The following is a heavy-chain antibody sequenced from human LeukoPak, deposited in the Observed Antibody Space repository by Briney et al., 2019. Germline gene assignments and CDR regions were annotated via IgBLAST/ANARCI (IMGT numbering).Heavy chain of an antibody. CDR2: ISWNSGSI. D-gene: IGHD2-2*01. V-gene: IGHV3-9*03. J-gene: IGHJ2*01. CDR1: GFTFDDYA. CDR3: AKAAAPTDRYFDL. Sequence: GRSLRLSCAASGFTFDDYAMHWVRQAPGKGLEWVSGISWNSGSIGYADSVKGRFTISRDNAKNSLYLQMNSLRAEDMALYYCAKAAAPTDRYFDLWGRGTLVTVSS.